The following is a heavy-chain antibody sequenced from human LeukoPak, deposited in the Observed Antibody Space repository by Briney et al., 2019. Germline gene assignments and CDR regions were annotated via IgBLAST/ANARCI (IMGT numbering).Heavy chain of an antibody. CDR3: ASAALEPDTLDY. CDR2: IYYSGST. Sequence: SETLSLTCTVSGGSISSYYWSWIRQPPGKGLEWIGYIYYSGSTNYNPSLKSPVTISVDTSKNQFSLKLSSVTAADTAVYYCASAALEPDTLDYWGQGTLVTVSS. CDR1: GGSISSYY. J-gene: IGHJ4*02. V-gene: IGHV4-59*08. D-gene: IGHD1-1*01.